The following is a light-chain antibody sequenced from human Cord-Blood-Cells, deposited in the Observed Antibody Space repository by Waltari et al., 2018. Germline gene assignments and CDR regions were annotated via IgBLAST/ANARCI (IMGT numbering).Light chain of an antibody. V-gene: IGKV3-15*01. J-gene: IGKJ1*01. CDR3: QQYNNWWT. CDR1: QRVSSN. CDR2: GAS. Sequence: EIVMTQSPATLSVSPGERATLSCRASQRVSSNLAWYQQKPGQAPRLLIYGASTRATGIPARFSGSGSGTEFTLTISSLQSEDFAVYYCQQYNNWWTFGQGTKVGIK.